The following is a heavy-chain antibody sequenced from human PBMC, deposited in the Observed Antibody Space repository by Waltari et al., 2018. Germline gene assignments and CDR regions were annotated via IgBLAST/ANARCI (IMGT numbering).Heavy chain of an antibody. Sequence: GGIREPPGRGLEGVGTMSYRGATYSSPSLKSRVTISRDTSTNQLSLKLGSVTAADTAMYYCATYIGASVGTAAFDVWGQGTMVTVSS. D-gene: IGHD5-12*01. V-gene: IGHV4-39*01. J-gene: IGHJ3*01. CDR3: ATYIGASVGTAAFDV. CDR2: MSYRGAT.